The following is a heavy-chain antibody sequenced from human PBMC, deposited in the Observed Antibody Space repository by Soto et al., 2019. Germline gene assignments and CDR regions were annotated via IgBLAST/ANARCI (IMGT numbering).Heavy chain of an antibody. CDR1: GYTFTCYY. D-gene: IGHD6-19*01. CDR3: ATEYSSGWYRRIAAFDI. V-gene: IGHV1-2*02. J-gene: IGHJ3*02. CDR2: INPNSGGT. Sequence: ASVKVAFKASGYTFTCYYMHWVRQAPGQGLEWMGWINPNSGGTNYAQKFQGRVTMTRDTSISTAYMELSRLRSDDTAAYYCATEYSSGWYRRIAAFDIWGQGTMVTVSS.